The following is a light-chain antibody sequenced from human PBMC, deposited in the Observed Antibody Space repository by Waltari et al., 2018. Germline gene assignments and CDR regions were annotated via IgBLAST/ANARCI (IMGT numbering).Light chain of an antibody. Sequence: QSALTQPASVSGSPGQSITISCTGTSRDIGNYNYVSWYQQYPGKAPKLMISDVSNRPAGVSNRFSGSKSGNTASLTISGLQAEDEADYYCSSYTSSTTLVFGGGTKLTVL. CDR1: SRDIGNYNY. J-gene: IGLJ3*02. CDR2: DVS. CDR3: SSYTSSTTLV. V-gene: IGLV2-14*03.